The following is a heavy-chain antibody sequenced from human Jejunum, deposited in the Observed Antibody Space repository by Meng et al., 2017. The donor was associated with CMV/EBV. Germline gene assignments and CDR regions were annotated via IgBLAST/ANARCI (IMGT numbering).Heavy chain of an antibody. CDR1: GFTVNSYY. CDR2: IYSGGTT. D-gene: IGHD3-16*01. J-gene: IGHJ4*02. Sequence: VQLGESGEGLVKPGGSLRLSCAASGFTVNSYYMSWVRQAPGKGLEWVSIIYSGGTTYYADSVKGRFTISRDISKNTLYLQMNSLRAEDTAVYYCAREHYANPGYWGQGTLVTVSS. CDR3: AREHYANPGY. V-gene: IGHV3-53*01.